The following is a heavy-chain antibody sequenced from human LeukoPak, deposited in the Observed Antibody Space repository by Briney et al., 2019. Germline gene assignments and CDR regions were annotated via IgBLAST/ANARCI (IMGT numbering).Heavy chain of an antibody. J-gene: IGHJ4*02. D-gene: IGHD6-13*01. CDR1: GFTFSSYA. CDR3: AKHPSYTSNWYYFDY. CDR2: ISGTGGST. V-gene: IGHV3-23*01. Sequence: GGSLRLSCAASGFTFSSYAMTWVRQAPGKGLEWVSAISGTGGSTYYADSVKGRFTISRDNSKNTLYLQMNSLRAEDTAVYYCAKHPSYTSNWYYFDYWGQGTLVTVSS.